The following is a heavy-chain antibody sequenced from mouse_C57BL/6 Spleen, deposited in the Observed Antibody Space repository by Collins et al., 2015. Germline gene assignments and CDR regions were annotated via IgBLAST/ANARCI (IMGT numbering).Heavy chain of an antibody. CDR2: IDPANGNT. J-gene: IGHJ1*01. Sequence: EVQLQQSGAELVKPGASVKLSCTASGFNIKDTYMHWVKQRPEQGLEWIGRIDPANGNTKYDPKFQGKATITADTSPNTAYLQLSSLTSEDTAVYYCARNGFYWYFDVWGAGTTVTVSS. V-gene: IGHV14-3*02. CDR3: ARNGFYWYFDV. CDR1: GFNIKDTY.